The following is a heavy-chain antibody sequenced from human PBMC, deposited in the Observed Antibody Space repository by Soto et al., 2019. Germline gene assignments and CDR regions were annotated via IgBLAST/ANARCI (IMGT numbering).Heavy chain of an antibody. V-gene: IGHV3-49*04. Sequence: GGSLRLSCAASGFPFRSYAMGWVRQAPGKGLEWVGFIRSKAFGGTAEYGASVKDRFIISRDDSESIAYLQMNSLKSDDTAVYYCTRDGRGSKWNFASQALDLWGQGTLVTVSS. CDR2: IRSKAFGGTA. CDR3: TRDGRGSKWNFASQALDL. J-gene: IGHJ4*02. CDR1: GFPFRSYA. D-gene: IGHD1-7*01.